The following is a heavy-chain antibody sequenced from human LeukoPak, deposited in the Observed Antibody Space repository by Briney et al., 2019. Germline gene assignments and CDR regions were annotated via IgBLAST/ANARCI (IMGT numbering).Heavy chain of an antibody. Sequence: SETLSLTCAVYGGSFSGYYWSWIRQPPGKGLEWIGEINHSGSTNYNPSLKSRVTISVDTSKNQFSLKLSSVTAADTAVYYCARGSGHSSGWYGVLDAFDIWGQGTMVTVSS. CDR2: INHSGST. V-gene: IGHV4-34*01. J-gene: IGHJ3*02. D-gene: IGHD6-19*01. CDR3: ARGSGHSSGWYGVLDAFDI. CDR1: GGSFSGYY.